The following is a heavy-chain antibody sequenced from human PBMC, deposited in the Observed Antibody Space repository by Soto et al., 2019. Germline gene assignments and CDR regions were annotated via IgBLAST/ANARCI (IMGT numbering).Heavy chain of an antibody. CDR1: GYNFNTYW. D-gene: IGHD5-12*01. Sequence: VASLKISFEGSGYNFNTYWIGWVRHLPGKCLEWMALIYHGDSDTRYSPSFEGQVTLSVDRSINTVYLPWSSLKASDTAIYYCATSTVSYVDIVSSTTRGYFDHWGQGTLVTVSS. J-gene: IGHJ4*02. CDR3: ATSTVSYVDIVSSTTRGYFDH. CDR2: IYHGDSDT. V-gene: IGHV5-51*01.